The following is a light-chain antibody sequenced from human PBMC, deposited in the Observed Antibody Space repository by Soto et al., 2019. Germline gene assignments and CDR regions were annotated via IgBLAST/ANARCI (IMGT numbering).Light chain of an antibody. V-gene: IGKV3-15*01. CDR1: QSVSSN. J-gene: IGKJ4*01. CDR2: GAS. Sequence: EIVMTQSPSTLSVSPGERATFSCRASQSVSSNLAWYQQKPGQAPRLLIYGASIRATGIPARFSGSGSGTEFTLTISSLQSEDFAVYYCQQRSSWPLTFGGGTKVDIK. CDR3: QQRSSWPLT.